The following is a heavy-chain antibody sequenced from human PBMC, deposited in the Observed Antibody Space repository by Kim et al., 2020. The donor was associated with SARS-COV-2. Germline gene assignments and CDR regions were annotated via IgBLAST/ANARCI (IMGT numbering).Heavy chain of an antibody. J-gene: IGHJ5*02. CDR1: GFTFSNAW. Sequence: GGSLRLSCAASGFTFSNAWISWVRQAPGKGLEWVGRIKSKTDGGTTDYAAPVKGRFTISRDDSKNTLYLQMNSLKTEDTAVYYCTTDGGVVPVAISNRDGPDWFDTLGQGTLVTVSS. V-gene: IGHV3-15*01. D-gene: IGHD2-2*01. CDR3: TTDGGVVPVAISNRDGPDWFDT. CDR2: IKSKTDGGTT.